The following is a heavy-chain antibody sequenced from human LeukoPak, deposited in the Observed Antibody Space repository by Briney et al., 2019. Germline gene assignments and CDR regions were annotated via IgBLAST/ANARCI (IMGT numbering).Heavy chain of an antibody. CDR2: IYTSGST. Sequence: SETLSLTCTVSGGSISSYYWSWIRQPAGKGLEWIGRIYTSGSTNYNPSLKSRVTMSVDTSKNQLSLKLSSVTAADTAVYYCARLGPYSSSPRWDYWGQGTLVTVSS. CDR1: GGSISSYY. D-gene: IGHD6-13*01. J-gene: IGHJ4*02. CDR3: ARLGPYSSSPRWDY. V-gene: IGHV4-4*07.